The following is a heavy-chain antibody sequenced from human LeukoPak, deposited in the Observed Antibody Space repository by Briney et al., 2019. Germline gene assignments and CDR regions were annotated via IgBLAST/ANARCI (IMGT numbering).Heavy chain of an antibody. CDR2: ISYDGSDK. CDR1: GFTFSSYG. Sequence: GGSLRLSCAASGFTFSSYGMHWVRQAPGKGLEWVAVISYDGSDKYYADSVKGRFTISRDNSKNTLYLQMNSLRGEDTAVYYCAKDPGKFWSGHDYWGQGTLVTVSS. D-gene: IGHD3-3*01. J-gene: IGHJ4*02. V-gene: IGHV3-30*18. CDR3: AKDPGKFWSGHDY.